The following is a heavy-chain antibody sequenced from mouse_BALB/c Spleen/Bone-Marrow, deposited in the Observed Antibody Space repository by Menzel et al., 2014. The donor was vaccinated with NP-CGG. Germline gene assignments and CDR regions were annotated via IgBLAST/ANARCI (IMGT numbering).Heavy chain of an antibody. D-gene: IGHD2-9*01. CDR3: TTYYGSPFTY. CDR1: GSNIXDTY. V-gene: IGHV14-3*02. Sequence: EVQLQQSGAELVKPGASVKLSCTASGSNIXDTYMHWVKQRPEQGLEWIGRIDPANGNTKYDPKFQGKATITADTSSNTAYLQLSSLPSEDTAVYYCTTYYGSPFTYWGQGTLVTVSA. CDR2: IDPANGNT. J-gene: IGHJ3*01.